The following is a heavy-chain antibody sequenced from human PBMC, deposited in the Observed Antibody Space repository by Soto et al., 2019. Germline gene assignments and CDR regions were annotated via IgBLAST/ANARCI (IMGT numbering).Heavy chain of an antibody. J-gene: IGHJ3*02. CDR1: GGSITSSSYY. V-gene: IGHV4-39*01. Sequence: QLQLQESGPGLVKPSETLSLTCTVSGGSITSSSYYWGWIRQPPGKGLEWIGSIYYSGSTYYNPSLKRRVTISVDTSKGQFSLKLNSVTAADTSVYYCARPPTASLDAFEIWGQGTMVTVSS. CDR3: ARPPTASLDAFEI. CDR2: IYYSGST.